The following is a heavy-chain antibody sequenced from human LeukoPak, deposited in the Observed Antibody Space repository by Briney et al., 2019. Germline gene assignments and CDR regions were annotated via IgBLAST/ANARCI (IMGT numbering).Heavy chain of an antibody. CDR2: IYTSGST. CDR1: GGSISSYY. Sequence: SETLSLTCTVSGGSISSYYWSWIRQPAGKGLEWIGRIYTSGSTNYNPSLKSRVTISVDTSKNQFSLKLSSVTAADTAVYYCAREGYCSSTSCSDAFDIWGQGAMVTVSS. D-gene: IGHD2-2*01. CDR3: AREGYCSSTSCSDAFDI. J-gene: IGHJ3*02. V-gene: IGHV4-4*07.